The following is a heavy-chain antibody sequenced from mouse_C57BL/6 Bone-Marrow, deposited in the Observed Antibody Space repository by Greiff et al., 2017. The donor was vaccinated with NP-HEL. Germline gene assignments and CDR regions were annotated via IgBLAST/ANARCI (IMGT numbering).Heavy chain of an antibody. D-gene: IGHD2-12*01. Sequence: EVQLVESGGGLVKPGGSLKLSCAASGFTFSDYGMHWVRQAPEKGLEWVAYISSGSSTIYYADTVKGRFTLSRDNAKNTLFLQMTSLRSEYTAMYYCARRYRGLYYYAMDYWGQGTSVTVSS. CDR3: ARRYRGLYYYAMDY. CDR2: ISSGSSTI. V-gene: IGHV5-17*01. J-gene: IGHJ4*01. CDR1: GFTFSDYG.